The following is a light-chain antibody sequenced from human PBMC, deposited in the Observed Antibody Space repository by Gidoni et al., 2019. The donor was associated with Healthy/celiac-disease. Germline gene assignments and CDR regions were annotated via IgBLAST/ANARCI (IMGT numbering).Light chain of an antibody. CDR1: QGISSY. Sequence: ANRMTQPPSSFPASTGGRVTITCRASQGISSYLAWYQQKPGKAPKLLIYAASTLQSGVPSRFSGSGSGTDFTLTISCLQSEDFATYYCQQCYSYPRTFGQGTKLEIK. CDR2: AAS. V-gene: IGKV1-8*01. CDR3: QQCYSYPRT. J-gene: IGKJ2*02.